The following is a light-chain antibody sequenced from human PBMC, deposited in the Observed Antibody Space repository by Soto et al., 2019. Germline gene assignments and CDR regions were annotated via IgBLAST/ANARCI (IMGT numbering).Light chain of an antibody. V-gene: IGLV1-40*01. J-gene: IGLJ2*01. CDR3: QSYDSSLSGVL. CDR2: DNT. Sequence: QSVLTQPPSVSGAPGLRVTISCTGTRSNIGAGYDVHWYQQLPGTAPKLLIYDNTNRPSGVPDRFSGSKSGTSASLAITGLQAEDEAGYYCQSYDSSLSGVLFGGGTKVTVL. CDR1: RSNIGAGYD.